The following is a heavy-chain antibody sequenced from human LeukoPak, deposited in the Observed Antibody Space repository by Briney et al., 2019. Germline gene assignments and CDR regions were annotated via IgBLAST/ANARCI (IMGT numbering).Heavy chain of an antibody. CDR3: ASTFPYCGGGSCAL. V-gene: IGHV3-23*01. D-gene: IGHD2-15*01. Sequence: PGGSLRLSCAASGFTFSSYAMSWVRQAPGKGLEWVSAISGSDAGTYHAGSVKGRFTISRDNSKNTLNLQMNSLRAEDTAIYYCASTFPYCGGGSCALGGQGTLVTVSS. CDR2: ISGSDAGT. CDR1: GFTFSSYA. J-gene: IGHJ4*02.